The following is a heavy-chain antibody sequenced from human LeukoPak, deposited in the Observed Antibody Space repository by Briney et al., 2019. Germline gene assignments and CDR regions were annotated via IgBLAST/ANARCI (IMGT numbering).Heavy chain of an antibody. D-gene: IGHD3-22*01. CDR1: GFAFSDHY. CDR2: IRNKANSYAT. J-gene: IGHJ4*02. Sequence: GGSLRLSCAASGFAFSDHYMDWVRQAPGKGLEWVGRIRNKANSYATEYAASVKGRFTISRDDSENSLFLQMNSLKTEDTAVYYCARGPSYYYDSRPTYYWGQGTPVTVSS. CDR3: ARGPSYYYDSRPTYY. V-gene: IGHV3-72*01.